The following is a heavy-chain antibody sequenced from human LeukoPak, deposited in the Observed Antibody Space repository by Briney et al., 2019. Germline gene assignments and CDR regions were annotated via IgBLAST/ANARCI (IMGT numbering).Heavy chain of an antibody. CDR3: AREIGYYDFWSGHYNWFDP. CDR2: IKQDGSEK. J-gene: IGHJ5*02. Sequence: PGGSLRLSCAASGFTFSSYWMSWVRQAPGKGLEWVANIKQDGSEKYYVDSVKGRFTTSRDNAKNSLYLQMNSLRAEDTAVYYCAREIGYYDFWSGHYNWFDPWGQGTLVTVSS. V-gene: IGHV3-7*01. CDR1: GFTFSSYW. D-gene: IGHD3-3*01.